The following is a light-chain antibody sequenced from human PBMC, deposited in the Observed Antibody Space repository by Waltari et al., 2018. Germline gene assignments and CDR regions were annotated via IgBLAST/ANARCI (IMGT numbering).Light chain of an antibody. CDR1: QSVSRT. CDR2: GAS. J-gene: IGKJ1*01. V-gene: IGKV3-20*01. CDR3: QHYVRLPAT. Sequence: EIVLTQSPGTLSLSRGERATLSRSASQSVSRTLAWSQQKPGQAPRLLIYGASIGATGVPDRFSGSGSGTDFSLTISRLEPEDFAVYYCQHYVRLPATFGQGTKVEIK.